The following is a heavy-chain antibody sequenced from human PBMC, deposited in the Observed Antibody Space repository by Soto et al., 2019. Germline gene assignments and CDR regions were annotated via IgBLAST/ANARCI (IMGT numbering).Heavy chain of an antibody. Sequence: GGSLRLSCAASGFTFSSYSMNWVRQAPGKGLEWVSYISSSSSTIYYADSVKGRFTISRDNAKNSLYLQMNSLRDEDTAVYYCARGPKNYDFWSGYYWYFDLWGRGTLVTVSS. CDR1: GFTFSSYS. V-gene: IGHV3-48*02. CDR2: ISSSSSTI. J-gene: IGHJ2*01. D-gene: IGHD3-3*01. CDR3: ARGPKNYDFWSGYYWYFDL.